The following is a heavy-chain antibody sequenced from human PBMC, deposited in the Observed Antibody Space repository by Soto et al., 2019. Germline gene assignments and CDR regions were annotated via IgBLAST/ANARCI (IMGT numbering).Heavy chain of an antibody. J-gene: IGHJ6*02. D-gene: IGHD6-13*01. Sequence: QEQLVESRGGVVQPGRSLRLSCAASGFNFYTYGMHWVRQGPGKGLEWVAVISYDGSNENYADSVKGRFTISRDNSKNTLYLQLNSLTVEDTAVYYCAGRAAAGTYYYYGMDVWGQGTAVTVSS. V-gene: IGHV3-30*03. CDR3: AGRAAAGTYYYYGMDV. CDR2: ISYDGSNE. CDR1: GFNFYTYG.